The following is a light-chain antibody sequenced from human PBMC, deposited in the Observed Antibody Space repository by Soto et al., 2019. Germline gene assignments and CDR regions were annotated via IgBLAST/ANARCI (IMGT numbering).Light chain of an antibody. V-gene: IGKV3D-11*02. CDR1: QSVSTN. J-gene: IGKJ4*01. CDR2: DTS. Sequence: EIVLTQSPATLSLSPGERATLSCRASQSVSTNLAWYQQKSGQAPRLLIYDTSNRATGIPARFSGSGLGTDFTLTISSLEPDDFAVYYCQQRSNCPFLTCGGGTKVEIK. CDR3: QQRSNCPFLT.